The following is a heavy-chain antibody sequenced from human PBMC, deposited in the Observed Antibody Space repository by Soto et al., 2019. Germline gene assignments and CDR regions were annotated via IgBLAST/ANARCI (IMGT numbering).Heavy chain of an antibody. Sequence: SETLSLTCAVSGGSISSGGYSWSWIRQPPGKGLEWIGYIYYSGSTYYNPSLKSRVTISVDRSKNQFSLKLSSVTAADTAVYYCARTAAVYFDYWGQGTLVTVSS. CDR1: GGSISSGGYS. CDR3: ARTAAVYFDY. V-gene: IGHV4-30-2*01. D-gene: IGHD2-21*02. CDR2: IYYSGST. J-gene: IGHJ4*02.